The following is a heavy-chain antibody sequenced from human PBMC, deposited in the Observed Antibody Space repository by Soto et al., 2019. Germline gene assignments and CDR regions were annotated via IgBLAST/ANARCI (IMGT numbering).Heavy chain of an antibody. J-gene: IGHJ3*02. CDR1: GGTFSSYA. CDR2: IVPIFGTA. V-gene: IGHV1-69*01. D-gene: IGHD3-22*01. CDR3: ARPYYYDSSGYYSEDAFDI. Sequence: QVQLVQSGAEVKKPGSSVKVSCKASGGTFSSYAISWVRQAPGQGLEWMGGIVPIFGTANYAQKFQGRVTITADESTSTAYMELSSLRSEDTAVYYCARPYYYDSSGYYSEDAFDIWGQGTMVTVSS.